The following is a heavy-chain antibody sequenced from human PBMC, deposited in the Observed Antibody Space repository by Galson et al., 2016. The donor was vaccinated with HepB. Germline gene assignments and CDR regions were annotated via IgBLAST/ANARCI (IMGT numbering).Heavy chain of an antibody. CDR2: INRDGSVT. CDR3: ARDRTTGDCSAWYDALYY. Sequence: SLRLSCAGSGFTFSSYWMTWVRQAPGKGLEWVANINRDGSVTHYVDSVEGRFTISRDNAKNSLFLQMNSLRVADTAVYYCARDRTTGDCSAWYDALYYWGQGTPVTFSS. D-gene: IGHD6-19*01. J-gene: IGHJ4*02. V-gene: IGHV3-7*01. CDR1: GFTFSSYW.